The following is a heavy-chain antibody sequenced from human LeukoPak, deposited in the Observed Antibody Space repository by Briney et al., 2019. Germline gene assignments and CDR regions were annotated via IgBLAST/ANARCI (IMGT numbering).Heavy chain of an antibody. J-gene: IGHJ4*02. CDR1: GFTFSSYG. Sequence: PGGSLRLSCAASGFTFSSYGMSWVRQAPGKGLEWVSSISSSSSYIYYADSVKGRFTISRDNAKNSLYLQMNSLRAEDTAVYYCARAIVGATGTFDYWGQGTLVTVSS. CDR3: ARAIVGATGTFDY. D-gene: IGHD1-26*01. CDR2: ISSSSSYI. V-gene: IGHV3-21*01.